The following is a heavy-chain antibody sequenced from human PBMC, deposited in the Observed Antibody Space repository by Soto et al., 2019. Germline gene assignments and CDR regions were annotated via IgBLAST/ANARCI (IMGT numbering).Heavy chain of an antibody. Sequence: LRLSCAASGFPFSSYALNWVRQAPGKGLEWVALISFDGSNKDYVHSVKGRFTISRDNFKNTLYLQMNSLSAEDTAVYYCAKDRAGGPYGMDVWGQGTAVTVSS. D-gene: IGHD3-10*01. J-gene: IGHJ6*02. CDR2: ISFDGSNK. CDR3: AKDRAGGPYGMDV. CDR1: GFPFSSYA. V-gene: IGHV3-30*18.